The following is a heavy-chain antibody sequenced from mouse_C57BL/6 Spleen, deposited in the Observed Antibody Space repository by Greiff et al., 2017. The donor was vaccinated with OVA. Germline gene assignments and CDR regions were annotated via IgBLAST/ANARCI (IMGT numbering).Heavy chain of an antibody. CDR3: ARYYGSKLYYYAMDY. D-gene: IGHD1-1*01. CDR2: INPSTGGT. V-gene: IGHV1-42*01. CDR1: GYSFTGYY. Sequence: EVQLVESGPELVKPGASVKISCKASGYSFTGYYMNWVKQSPEKSLEWIGEINPSTGGTTYNQKFKAKATLTVDKSSSTAYMQLKSLTSEDSAVYYCARYYGSKLYYYAMDYWGQGTSVTVSS. J-gene: IGHJ4*01.